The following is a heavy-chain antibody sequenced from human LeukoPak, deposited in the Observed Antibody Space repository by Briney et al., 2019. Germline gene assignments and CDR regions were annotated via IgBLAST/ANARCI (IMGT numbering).Heavy chain of an antibody. D-gene: IGHD3-10*01. CDR1: GYTFTSYG. CDR3: ARSRTLKYGSGSYGNWFGP. Sequence: GASVKVSCKASGYTFTSYGISWVRQAPGQGLEWMGWISAYNGNTNYAQKLQGRVTMTTDTSTSTAYMELRSLRSDDTAVYYCARSRTLKYGSGSYGNWFGPWGQGTLVTVSS. J-gene: IGHJ5*02. CDR2: ISAYNGNT. V-gene: IGHV1-18*01.